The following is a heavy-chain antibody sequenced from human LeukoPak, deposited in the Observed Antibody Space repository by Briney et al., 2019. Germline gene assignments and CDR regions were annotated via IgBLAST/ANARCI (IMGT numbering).Heavy chain of an antibody. D-gene: IGHD3-10*01. Sequence: GASVKVSCKASGYTFIGYYMHWVRQAPGQGLEWMGWINPNSGGTNYAQKFQGWVTMTRDTSISTAYMELSRLRSDDTAVYYCARGDPAYGSGSYYNWGFDPWGRGTLVTVSS. V-gene: IGHV1-2*04. CDR2: INPNSGGT. CDR1: GYTFIGYY. J-gene: IGHJ5*02. CDR3: ARGDPAYGSGSYYNWGFDP.